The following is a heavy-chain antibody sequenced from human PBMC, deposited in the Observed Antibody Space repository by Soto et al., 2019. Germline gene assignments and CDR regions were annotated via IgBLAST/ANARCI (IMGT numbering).Heavy chain of an antibody. Sequence: SETLSLTCTVSGGSISSYYWSWIRQPPGKGLEWIGYIYYSGSTNYNPSLKSRVTISVDTSKNQFSLKLCSVTAADTALYYCARVGGGWLVRNDYYSYMDVWGKGTTVTVSS. CDR3: ARVGGGWLVRNDYYSYMDV. CDR2: IYYSGST. V-gene: IGHV4-59*01. J-gene: IGHJ6*03. CDR1: GGSISSYY. D-gene: IGHD6-19*01.